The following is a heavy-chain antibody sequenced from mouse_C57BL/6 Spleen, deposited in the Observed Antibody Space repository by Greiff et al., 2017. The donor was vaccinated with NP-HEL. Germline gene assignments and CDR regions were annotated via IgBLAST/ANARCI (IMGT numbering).Heavy chain of an antibody. CDR2: INPYNGGT. CDR1: GYTFTDYY. V-gene: IGHV1-19*01. CDR3: ARSRYGYDERYAMDY. Sequence: VQLQQSGPVLVKPGASVKMSCKASGYTFTDYYMNWVKQSHGKSLEWIGVINPYNGGTSYNQKFKGKATLTVDKSSSTAYMELNSLTSEDSAVYYCARSRYGYDERYAMDYWGQGTSVTVSS. J-gene: IGHJ4*01. D-gene: IGHD2-2*01.